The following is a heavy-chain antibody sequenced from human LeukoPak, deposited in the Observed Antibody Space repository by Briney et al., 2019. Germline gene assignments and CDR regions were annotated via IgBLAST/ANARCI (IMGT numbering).Heavy chain of an antibody. Sequence: SETLSLTCTVSGGSISSSSYYWGWIRQPPGKGLEWIGRIYTSGSTNYNPSLKSRVTMSVDTSKNQFSLKLSSVTAADTAVYYCAREGRISGFDYWGQGTLVTVSS. J-gene: IGHJ4*02. V-gene: IGHV4-39*07. CDR3: AREGRISGFDY. D-gene: IGHD6-19*01. CDR1: GGSISSSSYY. CDR2: IYTSGST.